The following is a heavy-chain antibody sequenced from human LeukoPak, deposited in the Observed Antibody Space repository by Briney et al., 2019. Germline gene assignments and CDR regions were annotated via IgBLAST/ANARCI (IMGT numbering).Heavy chain of an antibody. Sequence: ASVKVSCKVSGYTLTELSMHWVRQAPGKGLEWMGGFDPEDGETIYAQKFQGRVTMTEDTSTDTAYMELSSLRSEDTAVYYCATAGLRLRYGSGSYDAFDIWGQGTMVTVSS. D-gene: IGHD3-10*01. V-gene: IGHV1-24*01. J-gene: IGHJ3*02. CDR3: ATAGLRLRYGSGSYDAFDI. CDR1: GYTLTELS. CDR2: FDPEDGET.